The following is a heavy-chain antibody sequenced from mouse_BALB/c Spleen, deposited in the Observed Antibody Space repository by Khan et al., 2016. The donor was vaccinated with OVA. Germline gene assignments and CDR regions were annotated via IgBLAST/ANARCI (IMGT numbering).Heavy chain of an antibody. Sequence: VQLQQSGAELVKPGASVKLSCKASGYIFTSYYMYWVKQRPGQGLEWIGEINPNNGDANFNEKFKNKAALTVDTSSITAYIQLSSLTSEDSAVYYCTRSGYDTFAYWGQGTLVTVSA. V-gene: IGHV1S81*02. CDR1: GYIFTSYY. CDR2: INPNNGDA. J-gene: IGHJ3*01. CDR3: TRSGYDTFAY. D-gene: IGHD2-3*01.